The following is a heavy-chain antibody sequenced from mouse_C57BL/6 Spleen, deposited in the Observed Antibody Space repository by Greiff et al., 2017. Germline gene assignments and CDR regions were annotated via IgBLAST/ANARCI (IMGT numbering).Heavy chain of an antibody. D-gene: IGHD2-3*01. CDR3: ARALDGYYDWYFDV. CDR2: INPNNGGT. V-gene: IGHV1-18*01. Sequence: EVQLQQSGPELVKPGASVKIPCKASGYTFTDYNMDWVKQSHGKSLEWIGDINPNNGGTIYNQKFKGKATLTVDKSSSTAYMELRSLTSEDTAVYYCARALDGYYDWYFDVWGTGTTVTVSS. CDR1: GYTFTDYN. J-gene: IGHJ1*03.